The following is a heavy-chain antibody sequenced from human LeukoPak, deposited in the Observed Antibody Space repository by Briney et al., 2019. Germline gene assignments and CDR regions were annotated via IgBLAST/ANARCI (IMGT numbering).Heavy chain of an antibody. Sequence: GSLRLSCAASGFTVSSNYMSWIRQPPGKGLEWIGEINHSGSTNYNPSLKSRVTISVDTSKNQFSLKLSSVTAADTAVYYCARASGGCTNGVCYMNWFDPWGQGTLVTVSS. D-gene: IGHD2-8*01. CDR2: INHSGST. V-gene: IGHV4-34*01. CDR1: GFTVSSNY. J-gene: IGHJ5*02. CDR3: ARASGGCTNGVCYMNWFDP.